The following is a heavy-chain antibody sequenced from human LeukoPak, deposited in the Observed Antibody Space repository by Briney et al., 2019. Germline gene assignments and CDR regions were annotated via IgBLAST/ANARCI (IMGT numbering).Heavy chain of an antibody. CDR2: INHSGST. J-gene: IGHJ4*02. CDR1: GGSFSGYY. D-gene: IGHD6-13*01. V-gene: IGHV4-34*01. CDR3: ARPVSGDGTAAAQFDY. Sequence: PSETLSLTCAVYGGSFSGYYWSWIRQPPGKGLEWIGEINHSGSTNYNPSLKSRVTISVDTSKNQFSLKLSSVTAADTAVYYCARPVSGDGTAAAQFDYWGQGTLVTVSS.